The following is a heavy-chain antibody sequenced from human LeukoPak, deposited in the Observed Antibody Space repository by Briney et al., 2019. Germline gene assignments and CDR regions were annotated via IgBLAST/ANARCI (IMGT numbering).Heavy chain of an antibody. CDR1: GFTFSDHY. D-gene: IGHD6-19*01. CDR3: ARLHSSGWYTDY. Sequence: GGSLGLSCAASGFTFSDHYMDWVRQAPGKGLEWVGRSRNKANSYTTEYAASVKGRFTISRDDSKNSLYLQMNSLKTEDTAVYYCARLHSSGWYTDYWGQGTLVTVSS. J-gene: IGHJ4*02. CDR2: SRNKANSYTT. V-gene: IGHV3-72*01.